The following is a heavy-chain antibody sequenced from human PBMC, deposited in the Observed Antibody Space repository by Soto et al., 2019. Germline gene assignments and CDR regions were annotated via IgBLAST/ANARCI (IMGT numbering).Heavy chain of an antibody. Sequence: GGSLRLSCAASGFTFSSYAMSWVRPAPGKGLEWVSAISGSGGSTYYADSVKGRFTISRDNSKNTLYLQMNSLRAEDTAVYYCAKGGGYCSGGSCSKKNWFDPWGQGTLVTVSS. CDR3: AKGGGYCSGGSCSKKNWFDP. V-gene: IGHV3-23*01. CDR1: GFTFSSYA. CDR2: ISGSGGST. D-gene: IGHD2-15*01. J-gene: IGHJ5*02.